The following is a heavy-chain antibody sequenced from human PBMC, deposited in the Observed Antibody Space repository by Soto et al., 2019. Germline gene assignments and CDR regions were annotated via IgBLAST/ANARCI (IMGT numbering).Heavy chain of an antibody. D-gene: IGHD2-2*02. CDR1: GYTFTSYA. V-gene: IGHV7-4-1*01. CDR2: INTNTGNP. Sequence: QVQLVQSGSELKKPGASVKVSCKASGYTFTSYAMNWVRQAPGQGLEWMGWINTNTGNPTYAQGFTGRFVFSLDTSVSTAYLQICSLKAEDTAVYYCARGGSVGYCSSTSCYTGYYYYGMDVWGQGTTVTVSS. CDR3: ARGGSVGYCSSTSCYTGYYYYGMDV. J-gene: IGHJ6*02.